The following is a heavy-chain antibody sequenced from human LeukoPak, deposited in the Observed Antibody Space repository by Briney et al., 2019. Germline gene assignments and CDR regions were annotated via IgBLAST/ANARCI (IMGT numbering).Heavy chain of an antibody. J-gene: IGHJ6*02. Sequence: GGSLRLSCAASGFTFSDYNMNWVRQAPGKGLEWVSYITNGGSTIHHADSVKGRFTISMDNAKKTLYLQMNSLRAEDTAVYYCARSVGLTGGGVDVWGQGTTVTVSS. D-gene: IGHD3-9*01. CDR3: ARSVGLTGGGVDV. V-gene: IGHV3-11*01. CDR1: GFTFSDYN. CDR2: ITNGGSTI.